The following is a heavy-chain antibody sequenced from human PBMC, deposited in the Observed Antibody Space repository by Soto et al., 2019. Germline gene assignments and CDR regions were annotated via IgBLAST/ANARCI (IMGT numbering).Heavy chain of an antibody. J-gene: IGHJ6*02. CDR2: IIPIFGTA. D-gene: IGHD3-22*01. Sequence: SVKFSCTASGGTFSSYAISWVRQAPGQGLEWMGGIIPIFGTANYAQKFQGRVTITADESTSTAYMELSSLRSEDTAVYYCARVWSYDSGGYYRPEYYYGMDVWGQGTTVTVAS. CDR1: GGTFSSYA. CDR3: ARVWSYDSGGYYRPEYYYGMDV. V-gene: IGHV1-69*01.